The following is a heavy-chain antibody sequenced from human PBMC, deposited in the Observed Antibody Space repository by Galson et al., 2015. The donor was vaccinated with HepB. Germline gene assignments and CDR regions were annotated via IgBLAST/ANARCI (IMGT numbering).Heavy chain of an antibody. Sequence: SVKVSCKASGYSFSRYGFSWVRQAPGQGLEWMGWISGYNDNANYAQKFQGRVTMTTDTSTSTAYMEPRSLRSDDTAVYYCARGGMATIGGPTFDYWGQGTLVTVSS. V-gene: IGHV1-18*01. CDR3: ARGGMATIGGPTFDY. D-gene: IGHD5-24*01. J-gene: IGHJ4*02. CDR2: ISGYNDNA. CDR1: GYSFSRYG.